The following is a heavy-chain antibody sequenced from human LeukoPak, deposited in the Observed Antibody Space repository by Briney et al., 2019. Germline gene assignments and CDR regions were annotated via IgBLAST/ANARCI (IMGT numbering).Heavy chain of an antibody. Sequence: SETLSLTCTVSGGSISSSSYYWGWIRQPPGKGLEWIGSIYYSGSTYYNPSLKSRVTISVDTSKNQFSLKLSSVTAADTAVYYCARNIVVVPAAIVNNWFDPWGQGTLVTVSS. V-gene: IGHV4-39*07. J-gene: IGHJ5*02. CDR1: GGSISSSSYY. CDR3: ARNIVVVPAAIVNNWFDP. CDR2: IYYSGST. D-gene: IGHD2-2*02.